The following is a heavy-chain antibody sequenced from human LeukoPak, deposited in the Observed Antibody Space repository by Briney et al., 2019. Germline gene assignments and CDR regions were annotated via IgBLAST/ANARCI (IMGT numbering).Heavy chain of an antibody. CDR3: VRENQLRC. Sequence: GGSLRLSCAASGFTFSSYSMNWVRQAPGKGLEWVASVKPDGSDNFYVDSVEGRFTISRDNARYSLFLQMNSLRVEDTAVYYCVRENQLRCWGQGTLVSVSS. CDR2: VKPDGSDN. CDR1: GFTFSSYS. D-gene: IGHD5-12*01. J-gene: IGHJ4*02. V-gene: IGHV3-7*01.